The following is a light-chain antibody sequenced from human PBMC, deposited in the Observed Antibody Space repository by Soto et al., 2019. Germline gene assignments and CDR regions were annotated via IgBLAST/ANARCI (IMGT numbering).Light chain of an antibody. CDR1: QSVRSN. CDR3: QQRFNRPLT. CDR2: GAS. Sequence: EIGMTQSPATLSVSPGERATLSCRASQSVRSNLAWYQQKPGQSPRLLIYGASSRATGIPARFSGSGSGTDFTLTISSLEPEDFAVYYCQQRFNRPLTFAGGTKVDIK. V-gene: IGKV3D-15*01. J-gene: IGKJ4*01.